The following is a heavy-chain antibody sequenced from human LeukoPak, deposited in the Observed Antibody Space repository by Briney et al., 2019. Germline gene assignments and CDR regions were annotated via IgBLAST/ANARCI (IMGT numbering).Heavy chain of an antibody. CDR3: AGKIAAAGLLYDY. D-gene: IGHD6-13*01. J-gene: IGHJ4*02. Sequence: SETLSLTCTVSGYSISNGYYWSWIRQPPGKGLEWIGYIYYSGSTNYNPSLKSRVTISVDTSKNQFSLKLSSVTAADTAVYYCAGKIAAAGLLYDYWGQGTLVTVSS. V-gene: IGHV4-61*01. CDR2: IYYSGST. CDR1: GYSISNGYY.